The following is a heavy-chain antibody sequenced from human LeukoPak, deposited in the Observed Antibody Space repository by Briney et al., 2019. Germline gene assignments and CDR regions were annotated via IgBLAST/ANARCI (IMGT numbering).Heavy chain of an antibody. CDR1: GGSISSYY. D-gene: IGHD6-13*01. Sequence: SETLSLTCTVSGGSISSYYWSWIRQPPGKGLEWIGYIYYSGSTNYNPSLKSRVTISVDTSKNQFSLKLSSVTAADTAVYYCAREDSSSRDRTHFDYWGQGTLVTVSS. CDR2: IYYSGST. CDR3: AREDSSSRDRTHFDY. V-gene: IGHV4-59*01. J-gene: IGHJ4*02.